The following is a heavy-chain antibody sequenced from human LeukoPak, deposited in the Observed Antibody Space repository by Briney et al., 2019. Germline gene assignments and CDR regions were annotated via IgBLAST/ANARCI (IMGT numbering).Heavy chain of an antibody. CDR1: GFTFSSYA. Sequence: PGGSLRLSCAASGFTFSSYAMSWVRQAPGKGLAWVSAISSSGDVTKYAASAKSRFTISRDNSKNTVYLQMNSLRAEDTAVYYCAKGGVYSGYAFAPWGQGTLVTVSS. CDR2: ISSSGDVT. J-gene: IGHJ5*02. CDR3: AKGGVYSGYAFAP. V-gene: IGHV3-23*01. D-gene: IGHD5-12*01.